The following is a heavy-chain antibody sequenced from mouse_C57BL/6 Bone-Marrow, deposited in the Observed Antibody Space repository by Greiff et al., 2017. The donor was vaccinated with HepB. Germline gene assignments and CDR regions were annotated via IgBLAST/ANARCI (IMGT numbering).Heavy chain of an antibody. J-gene: IGHJ3*01. Sequence: QVQLQQPGAELVRPGTSVKLSCKASGYTFTSYWMHWVKQRPGQGLEWIGVIDPSDSYTNYNQKFKGKATLTVDTSSSTAYMQLSSLTSEDSAVSYCSIGYGSSDWFAYWGQGTLVTVSA. CDR2: IDPSDSYT. D-gene: IGHD1-1*01. CDR3: SIGYGSSDWFAY. CDR1: GYTFTSYW. V-gene: IGHV1-59*01.